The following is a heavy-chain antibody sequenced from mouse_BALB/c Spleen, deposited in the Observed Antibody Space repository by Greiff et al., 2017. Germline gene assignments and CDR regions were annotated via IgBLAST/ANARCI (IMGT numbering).Heavy chain of an antibody. V-gene: IGHV5-17*02. CDR1: GFTFSSFG. CDR2: ISSGSSTI. Sequence: EVKLMESGGGLVQPGGSRKLSCVASGFTFSSFGMHWVRQAPEKGLEWVAYISSGSSTIYYADTVKGRFTISRDNPKNTLFLQMTSLRSEDTAMYYCARQLGRAMDYWGQGTSVTVSS. D-gene: IGHD4-1*02. J-gene: IGHJ4*01. CDR3: ARQLGRAMDY.